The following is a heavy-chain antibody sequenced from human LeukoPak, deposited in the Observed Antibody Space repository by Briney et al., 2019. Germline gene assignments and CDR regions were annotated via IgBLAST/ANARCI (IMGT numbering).Heavy chain of an antibody. CDR3: ARGGSGYDSFYYYGMDV. CDR2: IYDSGST. D-gene: IGHD5-12*01. J-gene: IGHJ6*02. CDR1: GGSISSYY. V-gene: IGHV4-59*01. Sequence: SETLSLTCTVSGGSISSYYWSWTRQPPGKGLEWIGYIYDSGSTNYNPSLKSRVTISVDTSKNQLSLKLSSVTAADTAVYYCARGGSGYDSFYYYGMDVWGQGTTVTVSS.